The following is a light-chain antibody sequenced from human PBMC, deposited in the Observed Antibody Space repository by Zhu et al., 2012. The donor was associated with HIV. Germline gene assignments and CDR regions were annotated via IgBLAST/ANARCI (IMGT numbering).Light chain of an antibody. CDR3: QQYNNWLT. CDR1: DFVNSK. CDR2: GAS. V-gene: IGKV3-15*01. J-gene: IGKJ4*01. Sequence: EVVMTQSPTTLSVSPGERATLSCRAGDFVNSKLAWYQHRRGQAPRLLVYGASTRATGIPARFTGSGSGTEFTLTISSLQSEDFAVYYCQQYNNWLTFGGGTKVEIK.